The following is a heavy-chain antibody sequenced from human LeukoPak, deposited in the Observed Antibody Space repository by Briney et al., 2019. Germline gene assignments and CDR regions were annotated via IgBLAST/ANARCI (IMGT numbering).Heavy chain of an antibody. V-gene: IGHV3-20*04. D-gene: IGHD3-10*01. CDR2: INWDGGRT. CDR1: GVTFDDYG. J-gene: IGHJ4*02. Sequence: PGRSLRPSCAASGVTFDDYGMSWVRQAPGNGLEWVSGINWDGGRTGYADSVKGRFTISRDHAKKSLYVQMNSLRAEDTAFYYCAREYYGSRSYYNVGYWAQGTLVSVSS. CDR3: AREYYGSRSYYNVGY.